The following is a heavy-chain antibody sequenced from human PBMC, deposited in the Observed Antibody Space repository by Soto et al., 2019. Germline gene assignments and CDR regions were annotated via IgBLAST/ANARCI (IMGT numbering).Heavy chain of an antibody. CDR2: IFHSGSP. D-gene: IGHD1-20*01. CDR1: SGSISSSNW. V-gene: IGHV4-4*02. J-gene: IGHJ4*01. CDR3: ARSSNAIIGTMNFDH. Sequence: QVQLQESGPGLVKPSGTLSLTCAVSSGSISSSNWWSWVRQPPGKGLEWIGEIFHSGSPNYNLSLKSRVTISLDKSNNEVSLKLSSVTAADTAIYYCARSSNAIIGTMNFDHWGHGILFTVSS.